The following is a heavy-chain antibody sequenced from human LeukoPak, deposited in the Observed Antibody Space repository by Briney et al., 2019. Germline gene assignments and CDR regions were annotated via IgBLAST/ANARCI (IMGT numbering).Heavy chain of an antibody. J-gene: IGHJ6*02. CDR1: GGSISSYY. D-gene: IGHD3-10*01. CDR3: ARHVHPGEFGRSYYGMDV. CDR2: IYYSGST. Sequence: SETLSLTFTVSGGSISSYYWSWIRQPPGKGLEWIGYIYYSGSTNYNPSLKSRVTISVDTSKNQFSLKLSSVTAADTAVYYCARHVHPGEFGRSYYGMDVWGQGTTVTVSS. V-gene: IGHV4-59*08.